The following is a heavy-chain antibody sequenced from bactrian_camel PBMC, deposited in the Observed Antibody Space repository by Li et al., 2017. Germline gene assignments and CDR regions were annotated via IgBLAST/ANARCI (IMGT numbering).Heavy chain of an antibody. Sequence: DVQLVESGGGSVQAGGSLRLSCAASTDTYSKFDMAWFRQPPGKDRQGLAAIYRFGKGPYYDDSVKGRFTISQDRARNTIYLQMNDLKPDDTAMYFCAASLRRPCALWTTYDIYGQGTQVTVS. J-gene: IGHJ4*01. CDR1: TDTYSKFD. CDR2: IYRFGKGP. V-gene: IGHV3S40*01. D-gene: IGHD3*01.